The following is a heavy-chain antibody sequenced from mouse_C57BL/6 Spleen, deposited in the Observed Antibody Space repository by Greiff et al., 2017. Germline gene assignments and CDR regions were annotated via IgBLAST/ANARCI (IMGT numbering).Heavy chain of an antibody. J-gene: IGHJ3*01. V-gene: IGHV1-53*01. CDR1: GYTFTSYW. Sequence: QVQLQQPGTELVKPGASVKLSCKASGYTFTSYWMHWVKQRPGQGLEWIGNINPRNGGTNYNEKFKSKATLTVDKSSSTAYMQLSSLTSEDSAVYYCASRGHYDYDSAWFAYWGQGTLVTVSA. CDR2: INPRNGGT. CDR3: ASRGHYDYDSAWFAY. D-gene: IGHD2-4*01.